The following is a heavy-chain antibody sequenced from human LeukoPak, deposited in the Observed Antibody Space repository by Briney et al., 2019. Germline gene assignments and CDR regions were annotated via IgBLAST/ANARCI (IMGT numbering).Heavy chain of an antibody. J-gene: IGHJ5*02. CDR3: ARDGSIWSGAIWFDP. CDR1: GFTFSSYG. V-gene: IGHV3-30*02. Sequence: GGSLRLSCAASGFTFSSYGMHWVRQAPGKGLEWVAFIRYDGSNKYYADSVKGRFTISRDNSKNTLYLQMNSLRAEDTAVYYCARDGSIWSGAIWFDPWGQGTLVTVSS. D-gene: IGHD3-3*01. CDR2: IRYDGSNK.